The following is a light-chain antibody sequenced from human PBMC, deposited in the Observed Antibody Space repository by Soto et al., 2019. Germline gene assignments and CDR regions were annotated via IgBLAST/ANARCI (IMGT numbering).Light chain of an antibody. V-gene: IGKV3-11*01. CDR1: QSVSSY. CDR2: DAS. Sequence: EIVLTQSPATLSLSPGERATLSCRASQSVSSYLAWYQQKPGQAPRLLIYDASNRATGVPARFSGSGSGTDFTLTISSLEPEDFALYYCQQHNNWPPITFGQGTRLEIK. CDR3: QQHNNWPPIT. J-gene: IGKJ5*01.